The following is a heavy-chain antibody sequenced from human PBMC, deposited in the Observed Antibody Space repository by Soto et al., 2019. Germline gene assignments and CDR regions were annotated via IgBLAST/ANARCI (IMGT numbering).Heavy chain of an antibody. CDR1: GGSISSGDYY. V-gene: IGHV4-30-4*01. J-gene: IGHJ4*02. CDR3: ARGRGYFDY. CDR2: IYYSGST. Sequence: ASETLSLTCTVSGGSISSGDYYWSWIRQPPGKGLEWIGYIYYSGSTYYNPPLKSRVTISVDTSKNQFSLKLSSVTAADTAVYYCARGRGYFDYWGQGTLVTVSS.